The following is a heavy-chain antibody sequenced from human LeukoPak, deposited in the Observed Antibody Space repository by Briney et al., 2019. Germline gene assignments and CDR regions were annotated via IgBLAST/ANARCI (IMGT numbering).Heavy chain of an antibody. CDR2: IYHTGRT. V-gene: IGHV4-30-2*01. CDR1: GGTISSGAYS. CDR3: ASRKRSGYSGYQPFDY. Sequence: SETLSLTCAVSGGTISSGAYSWSWIRQPPGKGLEWIGHIYHTGRTFYNPSLKSRVTISLDRSKNQFSLKLSSVTAADTAVNYCASRKRSGYSGYQPFDYWGQGTLVTVSS. J-gene: IGHJ4*02. D-gene: IGHD5-12*01.